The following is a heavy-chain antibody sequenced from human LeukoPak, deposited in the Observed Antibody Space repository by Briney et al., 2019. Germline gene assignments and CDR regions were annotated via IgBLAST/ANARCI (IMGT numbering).Heavy chain of an antibody. J-gene: IGHJ4*02. CDR2: ISGSGGST. CDR3: AKVRGYYDSSGYLDS. V-gene: IGHV3-23*01. Sequence: GGSLRLSCAASGFTFTSYVMSWVRQAPGKGLEWASTISGSGGSTFYADSVEGRFTISRDNSKNTLYLQMNSLRAEDTAVYYCAKVRGYYDSSGYLDSWGQGTLVTVSS. D-gene: IGHD3-22*01. CDR1: GFTFTSYV.